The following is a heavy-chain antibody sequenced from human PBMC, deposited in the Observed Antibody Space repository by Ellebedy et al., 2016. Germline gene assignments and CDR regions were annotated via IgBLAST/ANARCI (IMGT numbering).Heavy chain of an antibody. CDR1: GFTFTTYA. D-gene: IGHD3-3*01. CDR2: INAGGSGT. V-gene: IGHV3-23*03. Sequence: GESLKISCAASGFTFTTYAMSWVRQAPGKGLEWVSAINAGGSGTWYADSVKGRFTLSRDNSKTTLYLQMNSLTAEDTAVYYCARDSRFPDDVFDIWGQGTMVTVSS. J-gene: IGHJ3*02. CDR3: ARDSRFPDDVFDI.